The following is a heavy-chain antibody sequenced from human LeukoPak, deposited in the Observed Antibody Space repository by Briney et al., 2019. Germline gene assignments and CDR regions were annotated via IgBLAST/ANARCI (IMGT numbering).Heavy chain of an antibody. Sequence: PGGSLRLSCAASGFTFSSYGMSWVRQAPGKGLEWVSAISGSGGSTYYADSVKSRFTISRDNSKNTLYLQMNSLRAEDTAVYYCAKADIVGATTPFDYWGQGTLVTVSS. D-gene: IGHD1-26*01. J-gene: IGHJ4*02. CDR2: ISGSGGST. CDR1: GFTFSSYG. CDR3: AKADIVGATTPFDY. V-gene: IGHV3-23*01.